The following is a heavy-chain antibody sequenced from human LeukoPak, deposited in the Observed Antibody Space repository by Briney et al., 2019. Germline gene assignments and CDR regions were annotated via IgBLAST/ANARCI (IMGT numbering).Heavy chain of an antibody. CDR3: ARGGGNIVVVPAAIQGPYYYYYGMDV. CDR1: GGSFSGYY. V-gene: IGHV4-34*01. J-gene: IGHJ6*02. D-gene: IGHD2-2*02. CDR2: INHSGST. Sequence: SETLSLTCAVYGGSFSGYYWSWIRQPPGKGLEWIGEINHSGSTNYNPSLKSRVAISVDTSKNQFSLKLSSVTAADTAVYYCARGGGNIVVVPAAIQGPYYYYYGMDVWGQGTTVTVSS.